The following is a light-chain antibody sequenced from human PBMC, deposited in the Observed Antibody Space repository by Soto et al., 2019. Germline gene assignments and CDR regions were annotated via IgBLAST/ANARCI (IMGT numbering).Light chain of an antibody. CDR3: QQYAESPLT. CDR2: GAS. CDR1: QSVGRNY. J-gene: IGKJ4*01. V-gene: IGKV3-20*01. Sequence: EIVLTQSPGTLSVSPGERATLSCRASQSVGRNYLAWYQQKPGQAPRLLIYGASSRTTGIPDRFSGSASGTDFSLTISRLEPEDFAVYYCQQYAESPLTFGGGTKVET.